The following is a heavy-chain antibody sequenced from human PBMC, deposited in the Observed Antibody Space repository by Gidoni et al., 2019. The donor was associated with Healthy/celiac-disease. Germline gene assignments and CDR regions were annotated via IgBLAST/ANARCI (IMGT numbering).Heavy chain of an antibody. Sequence: VHLLVSWGGLVQPGGSLRLSCSASAFTFSSYAMRWVRQAPGQGLEWFSALRGSGGSTYYADSVKSRFTISRENSKNTLYLQMNSLRAEDTAVYYCAKDRDIVVVVAATPGYYFDYWGQGTLVTVSS. D-gene: IGHD2-15*01. V-gene: IGHV3-23*01. CDR3: AKDRDIVVVVAATPGYYFDY. J-gene: IGHJ4*02. CDR2: LRGSGGST. CDR1: AFTFSSYA.